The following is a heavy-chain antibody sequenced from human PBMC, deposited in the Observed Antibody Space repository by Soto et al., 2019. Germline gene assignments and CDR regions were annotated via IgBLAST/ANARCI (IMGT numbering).Heavy chain of an antibody. D-gene: IGHD1-26*01. CDR1: GFTFSSYS. CDR2: ISSSSSYI. V-gene: IGHV3-21*04. J-gene: IGHJ4*02. Sequence: GGSLRLSCAASGFTFSSYSMNWVRQAPGKGLEWVSSISSSSSYIYYADSVKGRFTISRDNSKNTVYLQMNSLRAEDTAVYYCAETYSGSYWGLFDSWGQGTLVTVSS. CDR3: AETYSGSYWGLFDS.